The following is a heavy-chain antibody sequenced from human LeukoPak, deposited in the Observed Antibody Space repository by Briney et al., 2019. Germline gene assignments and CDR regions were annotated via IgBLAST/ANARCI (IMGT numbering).Heavy chain of an antibody. J-gene: IGHJ4*02. CDR1: GYIFTTYW. V-gene: IGHV5-51*01. Sequence: GESLRISCKGSGYIFTTYWIGWVRQLPGKGLEWMGIIYPGDSDTRYSPSFQGQVTISADKSISTAYLQWSSLKASDTAMYYCARQWSSGWSFFDYWGQGTLVTVSS. CDR3: ARQWSSGWSFFDY. D-gene: IGHD6-19*01. CDR2: IYPGDSDT.